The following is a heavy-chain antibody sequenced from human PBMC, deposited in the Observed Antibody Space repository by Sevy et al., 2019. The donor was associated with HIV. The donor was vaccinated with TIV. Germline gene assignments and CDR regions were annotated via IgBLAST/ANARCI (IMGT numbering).Heavy chain of an antibody. Sequence: GSLRLSGAASGFSFSSYGMHWVRQAPGKGLEWMSYIQYDGSNKDYADSVKGRFTISRDNSKNTLYLQMNSLRVEDTAVFYCGKEGGGEGGDHWGQGTLVTVSS. D-gene: IGHD2-21*01. CDR1: GFSFSSYG. CDR3: GKEGGGEGGDH. J-gene: IGHJ4*02. V-gene: IGHV3-30*02. CDR2: IQYDGSNK.